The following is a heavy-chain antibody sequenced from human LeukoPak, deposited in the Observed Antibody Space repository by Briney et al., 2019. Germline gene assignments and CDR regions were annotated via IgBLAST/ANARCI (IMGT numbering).Heavy chain of an antibody. CDR3: ARDIGRHIRFLDWLWDY. CDR2: INPNSGGT. J-gene: IGHJ4*02. CDR1: GYTFTGYY. Sequence: ASVKVSCKPSGYTFTGYYMHWVRQAPGQGLEWMGWINPNSGGTNYAQKFQGRVTMTRDTSISTAYMELSRLRSDDPAVYYCARDIGRHIRFLDWLWDYWGQGTLVTVSS. V-gene: IGHV1-2*02. D-gene: IGHD3-3*01.